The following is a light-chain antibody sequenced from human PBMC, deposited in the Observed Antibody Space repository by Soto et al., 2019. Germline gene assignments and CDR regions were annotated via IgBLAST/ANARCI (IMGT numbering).Light chain of an antibody. Sequence: EIVMTQSPVTLSLSPGERATLSCRASQSVTSKLAWFQQKPGQAPRLLIYATSTRATGVPARFSGSGSGTEFTLTISSLQSEDFAVYSCQQHNNWPHTFGQGTKLEIK. V-gene: IGKV3-15*01. J-gene: IGKJ2*01. CDR3: QQHNNWPHT. CDR2: ATS. CDR1: QSVTSK.